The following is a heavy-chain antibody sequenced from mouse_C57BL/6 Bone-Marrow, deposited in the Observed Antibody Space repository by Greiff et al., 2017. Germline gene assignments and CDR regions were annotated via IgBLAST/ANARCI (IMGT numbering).Heavy chain of an antibody. V-gene: IGHV2-6*03. CDR3: ARDPLYDGDYVGAMDY. J-gene: IGHJ4*01. CDR2: IWSDGSP. Sequence: VMLVESGPGLVAPSQSLSITCTVSGFSLTSYGVHWVRQPPGKGLEWLVVIWSDGSPTYNSALKSRLSISKDNSKSQVFLKMNSLQTDDTAMYYCARDPLYDGDYVGAMDYWGQGTSVTVSS. D-gene: IGHD2-3*01. CDR1: GFSLTSYG.